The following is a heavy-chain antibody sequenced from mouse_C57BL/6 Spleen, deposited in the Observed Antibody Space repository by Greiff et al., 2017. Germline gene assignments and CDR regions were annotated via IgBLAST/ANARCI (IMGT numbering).Heavy chain of an antibody. D-gene: IGHD1-1*02. CDR2: ISSGGSYT. CDR1: GFTFSSYG. J-gene: IGHJ4*01. Sequence: EVKLVESGGDLVKPGGSLKLSCAASGFTFSSYGMSWVRQTPDKRLEWVATISSGGSYTYYPDSVKGRFTISRDHAKNTLYLHMSSLKSDDTAMYYCARNYDYHAMDYWGQGTSVTVSS. CDR3: ARNYDYHAMDY. V-gene: IGHV5-6*01.